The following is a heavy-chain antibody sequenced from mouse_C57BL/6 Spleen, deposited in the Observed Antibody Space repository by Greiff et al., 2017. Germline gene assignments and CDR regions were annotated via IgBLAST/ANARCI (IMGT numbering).Heavy chain of an antibody. CDR2: ISDGGSYT. V-gene: IGHV5-4*01. J-gene: IGHJ3*01. CDR3: ARDPSDYSNRAWFAY. D-gene: IGHD2-5*01. CDR1: GFTFSSYA. Sequence: EVQLVESGGGLVKPGGSLKLSCAASGFTFSSYAMSWVRQTPDKRLEWVATISDGGSYTYYPDNVKGRFTISRDNAKNNLYLQMSHLKSEDTAMYYCARDPSDYSNRAWFAYWGQGTLVTVSA.